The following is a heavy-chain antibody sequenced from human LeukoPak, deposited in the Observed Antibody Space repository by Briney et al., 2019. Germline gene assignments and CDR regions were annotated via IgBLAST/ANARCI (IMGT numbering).Heavy chain of an antibody. V-gene: IGHV4-34*01. Sequence: SETLSLTCAVYGGSFSGYYWSWIRQPPGKGLDWIGEINHSGSTNYNPSLKSRVTISVDTSKNQFSLKLSSVTAADTAVYYCARVFPLLYCSSTSCQGFMDVWGKGTTVTVSS. CDR3: ARVFPLLYCSSTSCQGFMDV. CDR2: INHSGST. D-gene: IGHD2-2*01. J-gene: IGHJ6*03. CDR1: GGSFSGYY.